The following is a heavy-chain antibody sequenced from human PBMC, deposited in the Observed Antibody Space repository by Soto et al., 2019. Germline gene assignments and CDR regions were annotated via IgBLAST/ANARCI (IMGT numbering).Heavy chain of an antibody. CDR1: GCTFTSYD. CDR2: MNPNSGNT. V-gene: IGHV1-8*01. CDR3: ARVPFQSIFGVVYYYYGMDV. J-gene: IGHJ6*02. Sequence: ASVKVSCKASGCTFTSYDINWVRQATGQGLEWMGWMNPNSGNTGYAQKFQGRVTMTRNTSISTAYMELSSLRSEDTAVYYCARVPFQSIFGVVYYYYGMDVWGQGTTVTV. D-gene: IGHD3-3*01.